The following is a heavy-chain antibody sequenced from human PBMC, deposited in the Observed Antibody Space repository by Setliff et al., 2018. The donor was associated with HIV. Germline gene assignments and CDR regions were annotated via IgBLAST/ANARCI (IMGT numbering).Heavy chain of an antibody. Sequence: SETLSLTCAVSGGSFTHDYWTWIRQAPGKGLEWIGEIDHTGRTDYNPSLKSRVTISIGASKFQFSLRLNSVTAADTAVYYCAIPPLESTVTTANYFESWGQGILVTVSS. CDR2: IDHTGRT. CDR3: AIPPLESTVTTANYFES. J-gene: IGHJ4*02. CDR1: GGSFTHDY. D-gene: IGHD4-17*01. V-gene: IGHV4-34*01.